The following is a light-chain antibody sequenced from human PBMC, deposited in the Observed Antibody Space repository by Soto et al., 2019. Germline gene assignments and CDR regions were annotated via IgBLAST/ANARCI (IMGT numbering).Light chain of an antibody. CDR3: QQYTGT. CDR2: KAS. J-gene: IGKJ1*01. CDR1: QTIGNW. Sequence: DIQMTQSPSTLSASVGDRVTISCRASQTIGNWLAWYQQKAGKAPKLLIYKASSLEGGVPSRFSGSGAGTDFTLLLSRLQTDDFATYYCQQYTGTFGQGTKVEIK. V-gene: IGKV1-5*03.